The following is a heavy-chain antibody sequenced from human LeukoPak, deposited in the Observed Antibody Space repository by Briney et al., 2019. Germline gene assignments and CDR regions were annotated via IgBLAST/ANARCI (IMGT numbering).Heavy chain of an antibody. CDR3: ARGNAAPSDHYYYYGMDV. V-gene: IGHV3-48*03. CDR1: EFTFSSYE. J-gene: IGHJ6*02. Sequence: PGGSLRLSCGASEFTFSSYEMNWVRQAPGKGLEWVSYISSSGSTIYYADSVKGRFTISRDNAKNSLYLQMNSLRAEDTAVYYCARGNAAPSDHYYYYGMDVWGQGTTVTVSS. CDR2: ISSSGSTI. D-gene: IGHD1-1*01.